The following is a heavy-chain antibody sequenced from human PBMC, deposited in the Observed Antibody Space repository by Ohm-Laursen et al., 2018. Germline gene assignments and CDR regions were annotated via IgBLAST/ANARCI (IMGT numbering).Heavy chain of an antibody. Sequence: SLRLSCAASGFTFSNYEMSWVRQAPGKGLEWVSYISSSGSTMYYADSVRGRFTISRDNAKNSLYLQMNSLRAEDTAVYHCAKAGGWSYSYELDSWGQGALVTVSS. CDR2: ISSSGSTM. D-gene: IGHD3-10*01. CDR1: GFTFSNYE. V-gene: IGHV3-48*03. CDR3: AKAGGWSYSYELDS. J-gene: IGHJ5*01.